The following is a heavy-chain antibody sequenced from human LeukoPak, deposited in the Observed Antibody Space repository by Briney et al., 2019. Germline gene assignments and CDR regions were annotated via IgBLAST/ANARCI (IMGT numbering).Heavy chain of an antibody. CDR1: GYTFTSYG. CDR3: ARDAGGPYNTSSEWFDP. D-gene: IGHD6-6*01. Sequence: ASVKVSCKASGYTFTSYGISWVRQAPGQGLEWMGWISAYNGNTNYAQKLQGRVTMTTDTSTSTAYMELRSLRSDDTAVYYCARDAGGPYNTSSEWFDPWGQGTLVTVSS. CDR2: ISAYNGNT. J-gene: IGHJ5*02. V-gene: IGHV1-18*01.